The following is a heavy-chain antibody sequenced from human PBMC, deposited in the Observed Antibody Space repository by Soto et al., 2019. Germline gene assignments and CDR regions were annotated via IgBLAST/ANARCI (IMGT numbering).Heavy chain of an antibody. CDR1: GFTFSDFG. CDR3: ASPREGQWLVFDH. J-gene: IGHJ4*02. V-gene: IGHV3-30*19. CDR2: ISKDGLDR. Sequence: GSLRLSCVVSGFTFSDFGMHWVRQSPGEGLAWVASISKDGLDRYYSESVKGRFTISRDDSKNTVFLQMNSLKVEDTAAYFCASPREGQWLVFDHWGQRTLVTVSS. D-gene: IGHD6-19*01.